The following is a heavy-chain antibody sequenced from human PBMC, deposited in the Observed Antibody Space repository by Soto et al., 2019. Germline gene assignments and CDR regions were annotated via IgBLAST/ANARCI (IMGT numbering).Heavy chain of an antibody. Sequence: QVQLVQSGAELKKPGSSVKVSCKASGDTFSGYPINWVRQAPGEGLEWMGRIIPVFGTTNDAQRFEGRVTFTADESTNTAYMELSGLLSEDTAVYYCARDGGFGEFKYWGPGTLVTVSS. V-gene: IGHV1-69*18. CDR1: GDTFSGYP. D-gene: IGHD3-10*01. CDR2: IIPVFGTT. J-gene: IGHJ4*02. CDR3: ARDGGFGEFKY.